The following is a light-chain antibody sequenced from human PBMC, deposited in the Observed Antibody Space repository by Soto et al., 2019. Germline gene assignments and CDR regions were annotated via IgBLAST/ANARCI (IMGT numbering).Light chain of an antibody. V-gene: IGKV3-20*01. CDR2: GSA. CDR1: QSVSGNY. CDR3: QQYGSSPPYT. J-gene: IGKJ2*01. Sequence: EIVLTQSPGILSLSPGERATLSCRASQSVSGNYLAWYQQQPGQSPRLLIYGSADRATGIPDWFSGSGSGTDFTLTISRVEHEYVAVYYCQQYGSSPPYTFGQGTKVEIK.